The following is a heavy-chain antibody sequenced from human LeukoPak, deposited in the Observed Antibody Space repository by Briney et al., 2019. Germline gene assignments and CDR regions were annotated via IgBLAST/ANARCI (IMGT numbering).Heavy chain of an antibody. V-gene: IGHV3-53*04. CDR2: IYSGGST. J-gene: IGHJ4*02. CDR3: AKVIREVDMSHDY. Sequence: PGGSLRLSCAASGFTVGSNYMSWVRQAPGKGLEWVSVIYSGGSTYYADSVKGRFTISRHNSKNTLYLQMNSLRAEDTAVYYCAKVIREVDMSHDYWGQGALVTVSS. D-gene: IGHD5-24*01. CDR1: GFTVGSNY.